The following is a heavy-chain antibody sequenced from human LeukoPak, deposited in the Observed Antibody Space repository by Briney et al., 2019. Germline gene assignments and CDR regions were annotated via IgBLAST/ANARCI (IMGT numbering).Heavy chain of an antibody. D-gene: IGHD3-22*01. J-gene: IGHJ4*02. Sequence: PGGSLRLSCAASGFTFRSYEMNWVRQAPGKGLEWVSYISSSGSTMYYADSVKGRFTISRDYAKNSLYLQMNSLRAEDTAVYYCATYYDSAGFDFDYWGQGTLVTVSS. CDR1: GFTFRSYE. CDR2: ISSSGSTM. CDR3: ATYYDSAGFDFDY. V-gene: IGHV3-48*03.